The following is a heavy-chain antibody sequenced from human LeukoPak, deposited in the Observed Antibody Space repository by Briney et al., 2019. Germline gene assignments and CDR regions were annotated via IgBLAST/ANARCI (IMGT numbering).Heavy chain of an antibody. CDR3: ARAVVPAAIDFDY. CDR2: MNPNRGNT. CDR1: GYTFTSYD. V-gene: IGHV1-8*03. Sequence: VASVKVSCKASGYTFTSYDINWVRQATGQGLEWMGWMNPNRGNTGYAQKFQGRVTITRNPSISTAFMEMSSLRSEDTAVSYCARAVVPAAIDFDYWGQGTLVTVSS. D-gene: IGHD2-2*01. J-gene: IGHJ4*02.